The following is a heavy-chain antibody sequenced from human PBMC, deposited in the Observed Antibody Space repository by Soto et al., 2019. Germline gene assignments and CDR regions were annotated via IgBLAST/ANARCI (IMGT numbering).Heavy chain of an antibody. CDR2: VSSDGGTK. CDR3: TKEGSGSRYAFDV. D-gene: IGHD1-26*01. Sequence: QVQLVESGGGVVPPGTSQRLSCVASGFTFSGHGMHWVRQAPGKGLEWVAVVSSDGGTKYYADSVRGRLTVSRDNSENTLSLQMSSLSSEDTAVYYCTKEGSGSRYAFDVWGRGTTVTVSS. V-gene: IGHV3-30*18. J-gene: IGHJ3*01. CDR1: GFTFSGHG.